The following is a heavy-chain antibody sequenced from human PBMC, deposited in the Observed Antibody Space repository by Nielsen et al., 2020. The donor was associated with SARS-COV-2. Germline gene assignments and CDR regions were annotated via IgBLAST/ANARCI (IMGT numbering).Heavy chain of an antibody. CDR2: LSFDGYNK. CDR3: ARGPQWLRLDYFDP. CDR1: GFAFSQYG. J-gene: IGHJ5*02. V-gene: IGHV3-30*03. D-gene: IGHD5-12*01. Sequence: GGSLRLSCAASGFAFSQYGMHWVRQAPGKGLEWVAVLSFDGYNKYYTESVKGRFTISRDISKNTLHLEMNSLTTEDTAVYYCARGPQWLRLDYFDPWGQGTLVTVSS.